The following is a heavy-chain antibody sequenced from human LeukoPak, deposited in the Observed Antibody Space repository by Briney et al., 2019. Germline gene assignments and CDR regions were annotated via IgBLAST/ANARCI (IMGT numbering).Heavy chain of an antibody. CDR3: AKEKGDGYSGYGYYFDY. D-gene: IGHD5-12*01. CDR2: ISGSGGST. Sequence: QTGGSLRLSCAASGFTFSSYAMSWVRQAPGKGLEWVSAISGSGGSTYYADSVKGRFTISRDNSKNTLYLQMNSLRAEDTAVYYCAKEKGDGYSGYGYYFDYWGQGTLVTVSS. V-gene: IGHV3-23*01. J-gene: IGHJ4*02. CDR1: GFTFSSYA.